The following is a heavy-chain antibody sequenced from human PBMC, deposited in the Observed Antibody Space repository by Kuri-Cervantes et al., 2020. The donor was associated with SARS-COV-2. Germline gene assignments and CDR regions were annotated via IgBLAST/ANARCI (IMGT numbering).Heavy chain of an antibody. CDR2: INHSGST. Sequence: SETLSLTCAVYGGSFSGYYWSWIRQPPGKGLEWIGEINHSGSTNYNPSLKSRVTISVDTSKNQFSLKLSSVTAADTAVYYCARSGITMIDYWGQGTLVTVSS. J-gene: IGHJ4*02. D-gene: IGHD3-22*01. CDR3: ARSGITMIDY. CDR1: GGSFSGYY. V-gene: IGHV4-34*01.